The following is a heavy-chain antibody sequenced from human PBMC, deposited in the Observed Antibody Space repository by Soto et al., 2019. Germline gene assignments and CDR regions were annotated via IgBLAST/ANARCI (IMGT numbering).Heavy chain of an antibody. Sequence: QVQLMQSGAEVKKPGSSVKVSCKASGGTFSSYAISWVRQAPGQGLEWMGGIIPIFGTANYAQKFQGRVTITADESTSTAYMELSSLRSEDTAVYYCARRIAVAGPPWDWFDPWGQGTLVTVSS. V-gene: IGHV1-69*01. D-gene: IGHD6-19*01. CDR1: GGTFSSYA. J-gene: IGHJ5*02. CDR2: IIPIFGTA. CDR3: ARRIAVAGPPWDWFDP.